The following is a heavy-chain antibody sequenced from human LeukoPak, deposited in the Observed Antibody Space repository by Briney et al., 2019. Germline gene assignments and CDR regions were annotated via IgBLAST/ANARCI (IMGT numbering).Heavy chain of an antibody. D-gene: IGHD3-3*01. J-gene: IGHJ4*02. CDR3: ATDRGWRTSGYYLYYFEY. Sequence: GGSLRLSCAASGFVFRNYFMSWVRQAPGKGLXXXXXXXXXGSEKYYVDSVXGRYTISRDNTKNSLYLQMSSLRAEDTAVYYCATDRGWRTSGYYLYYFEYWGQGTLVTFSS. CDR2: XXXXGSEK. V-gene: IGHV3-7*01. CDR1: GFVFRNYF.